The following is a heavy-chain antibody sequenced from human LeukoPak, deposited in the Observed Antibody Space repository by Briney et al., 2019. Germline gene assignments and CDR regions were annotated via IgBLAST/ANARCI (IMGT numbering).Heavy chain of an antibody. J-gene: IGHJ3*02. V-gene: IGHV3-53*01. Sequence: PGGSLRLSCAASGFTVSSIHMVWVRQAPGKGLEWVPVTYTGGNSYYADSVKGRFIISRDISKNTLYLQMSSLRAEDSALYYCARGGRGSAAVVAPRSFDIWGQGTMVTVSS. CDR2: TYTGGNS. CDR1: GFTVSSIH. D-gene: IGHD3-22*01. CDR3: ARGGRGSAAVVAPRSFDI.